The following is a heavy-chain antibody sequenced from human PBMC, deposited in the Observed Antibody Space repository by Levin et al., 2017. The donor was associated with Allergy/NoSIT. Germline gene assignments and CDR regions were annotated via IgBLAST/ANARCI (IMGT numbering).Heavy chain of an antibody. V-gene: IGHV3-30*18. Sequence: GGSLRLSCAASGFSFRSFGMHWVRQAPGKGLEWVAVISYDDSDKFYADSVKGRFTISRDNTKNTLYLQMNSLRREDAAVYYCAKDVVFGTSSWSLDFWGQGTLVTVSS. J-gene: IGHJ4*02. CDR2: ISYDDSDK. D-gene: IGHD6-13*01. CDR3: AKDVVFGTSSWSLDF. CDR1: GFSFRSFG.